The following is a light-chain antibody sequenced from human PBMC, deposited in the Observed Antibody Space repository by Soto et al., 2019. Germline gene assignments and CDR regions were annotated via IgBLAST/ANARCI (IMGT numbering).Light chain of an antibody. CDR1: QSISTS. Sequence: DIQMTQSPSSLSASEGDRVTITCRASQSISTSLNWYQQKPGKAPKVLIYAASSLQTGVPSRFTGSGSGRKFTLTISGLQFGDFATYFCQQLSHYPYTFGQGTRLEIK. CDR2: AAS. J-gene: IGKJ5*01. CDR3: QQLSHYPYT. V-gene: IGKV1-39*01.